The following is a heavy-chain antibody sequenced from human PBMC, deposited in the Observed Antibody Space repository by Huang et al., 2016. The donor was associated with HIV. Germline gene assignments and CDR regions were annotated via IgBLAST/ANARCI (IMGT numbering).Heavy chain of an antibody. CDR1: GFAFSSYS. CDR3: ARDTDYDYVRGRFPQPKAFDY. J-gene: IGHJ4*02. V-gene: IGHV3-48*02. CDR2: ISSSSRTI. Sequence: EVHLVESGGGLVQPGGSLRLSCAASGFAFSSYSMNWVRQAPGKGLEWVSYISSSSRTIYYADYVKGRFTISRDNAKNSLFLQMNRLRDEDTAVFYCARDTDYDYVRGRFPQPKAFDYWGQGALVTVSS. D-gene: IGHD3-16*01.